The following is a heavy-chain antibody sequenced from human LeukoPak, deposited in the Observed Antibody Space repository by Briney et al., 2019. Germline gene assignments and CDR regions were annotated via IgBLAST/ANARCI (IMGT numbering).Heavy chain of an antibody. CDR1: GGSISSYY. J-gene: IGHJ4*02. V-gene: IGHV4-59*01. CDR3: ARDGRAAAGLFDY. CDR2: IYYSGST. Sequence: SETLSLTCTVSGGSISSYYWSWIRQPPGKGLEWIGYIYYSGSTNYNPSLKSRVTISVNTSKNQFSLKLSSVTAADTAVYYCARDGRAAAGLFDYWGQGTLVTVSS. D-gene: IGHD6-13*01.